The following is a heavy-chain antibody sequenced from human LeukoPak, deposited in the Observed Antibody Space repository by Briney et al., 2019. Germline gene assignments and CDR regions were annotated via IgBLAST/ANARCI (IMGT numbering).Heavy chain of an antibody. CDR1: GGSFSGYY. J-gene: IGHJ4*02. V-gene: IGHV4-34*01. Sequence: SETLSLTCAVYGGSFSGYYWSWIRQPPGKGLEWIGEINHSGSTNYNPSLKSRVTISVDTSKNQFSLKLSSVTAADTAVYYCATIHREGAMVPCYFDYWGQGTLVTVPS. CDR3: ATIHREGAMVPCYFDY. D-gene: IGHD4/OR15-4a*01. CDR2: INHSGST.